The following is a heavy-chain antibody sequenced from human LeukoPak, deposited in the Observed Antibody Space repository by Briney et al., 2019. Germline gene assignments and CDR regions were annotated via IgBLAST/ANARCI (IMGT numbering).Heavy chain of an antibody. CDR3: ASRRYCSGTSCHASFDY. CDR2: IRGSGDST. Sequence: GGSLRLSCAASGCTFSNYAMGWVRQAPGKGLEWVSAIRGSGDSTYYADSVKGRFTISRDNSENALYLQMNSLRAEDTALYYCASRRYCSGTSCHASFDYWGQGTLVTVSS. V-gene: IGHV3-23*01. J-gene: IGHJ4*02. CDR1: GCTFSNYA. D-gene: IGHD2-2*01.